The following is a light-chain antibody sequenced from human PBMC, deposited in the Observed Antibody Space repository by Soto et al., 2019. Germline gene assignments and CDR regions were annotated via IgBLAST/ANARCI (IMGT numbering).Light chain of an antibody. CDR1: SSDVGAYNY. Sequence: QAVVTQPPSASGSPGQSVTISCTGTSSDVGAYNYVSWYQQRPGKAPKLMIYEVTKRPSGVPDRFSGSKSGNTASLTVSGLQAEDEADYYCSSYAKTISVVFGGGTQLTVL. V-gene: IGLV2-8*01. CDR2: EVT. CDR3: SSYAKTISVV. J-gene: IGLJ2*01.